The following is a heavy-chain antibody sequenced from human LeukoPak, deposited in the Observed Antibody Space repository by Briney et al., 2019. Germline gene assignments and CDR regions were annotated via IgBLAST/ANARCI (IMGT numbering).Heavy chain of an antibody. CDR2: IYYSGST. CDR1: GGSINSYY. CDR3: ARDRDEYYYDSSGSYYFDY. Sequence: SETLSLTCTVSGGSINSYYWSWIRQPPGKGLEWIGYIYYSGSTNYNPSLKSRVTMSVDTSKNQFSLKLSSVTAADTAVYYCARDRDEYYYDSSGSYYFDYWGQGTLVTVSS. D-gene: IGHD3-22*01. V-gene: IGHV4-59*12. J-gene: IGHJ4*02.